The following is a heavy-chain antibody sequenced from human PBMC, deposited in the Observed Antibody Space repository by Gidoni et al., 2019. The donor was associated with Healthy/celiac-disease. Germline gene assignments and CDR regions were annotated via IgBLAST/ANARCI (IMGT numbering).Heavy chain of an antibody. J-gene: IGHJ3*02. V-gene: IGHV1-69*06. D-gene: IGHD4-17*01. CDR2: IITIFGTA. CDR1: GGTFSSYA. CDR3: AGSTVTIGVGAFDI. Sequence: QVQLVQSGAEVKKPGSSMKVSYKASGGTFSSYAISWVRQAPGQGLEWMGGIITIFGTANYAQKFQGRVTITADKSTSTAYMELSSLRSEDTAVYYCAGSTVTIGVGAFDIWGQGTMVTVSS.